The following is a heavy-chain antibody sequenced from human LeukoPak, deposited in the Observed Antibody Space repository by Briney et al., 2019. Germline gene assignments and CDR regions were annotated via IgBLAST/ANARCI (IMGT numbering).Heavy chain of an antibody. CDR1: GGSISSYY. CDR2: IYYSGST. D-gene: IGHD3-10*01. CDR3: ARPVTMVRGVTYYFDY. Sequence: SETLSLTCTVSGGSISSYYWGWIRQPPGKGLEWIGSIYYSGSTYYNPSLKSRVTISVDTSKNQFSLKLSSVTAADTAVYYCARPVTMVRGVTYYFDYWGQGTLVTVSS. J-gene: IGHJ4*02. V-gene: IGHV4-39*01.